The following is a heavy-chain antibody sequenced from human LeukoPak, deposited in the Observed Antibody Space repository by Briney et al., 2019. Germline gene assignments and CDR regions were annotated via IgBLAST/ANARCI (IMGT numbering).Heavy chain of an antibody. D-gene: IGHD6-19*01. V-gene: IGHV4-59*01. CDR3: ARDHYSSPEGAFDI. CDR1: GGSISGYY. J-gene: IGHJ3*02. Sequence: SETLSLTCTVSGGSISGYYWSWIRQPPGKGLEWIGSIYYSGSTNYNPSLKSRVTISVDTSKNQFSLKLSSVTAADTAVYYCARDHYSSPEGAFDIWGQGTMVTVSS. CDR2: IYYSGST.